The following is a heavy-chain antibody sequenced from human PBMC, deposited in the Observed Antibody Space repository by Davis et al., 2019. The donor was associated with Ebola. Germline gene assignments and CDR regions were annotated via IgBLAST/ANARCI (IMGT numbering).Heavy chain of an antibody. CDR2: IYYSGST. V-gene: IGHV4-39*07. CDR1: GGSISSSSYY. Sequence: PSETLSLTCTVSGGSISSSSYYWGWIRQPPGKGLEWIGSIYYSGSTYYNPSLKSPVTISVDTSKNQFSLKLSSVTAADTAVYYCARRMDRGVGYMDVWGKGTTVTVSS. CDR3: ARRMDRGVGYMDV. D-gene: IGHD3-10*01. J-gene: IGHJ6*03.